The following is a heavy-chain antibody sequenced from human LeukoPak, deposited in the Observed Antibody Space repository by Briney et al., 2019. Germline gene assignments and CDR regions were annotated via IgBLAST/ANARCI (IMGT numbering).Heavy chain of an antibody. CDR3: ASNLGARNAFDI. CDR1: GFTFSSYA. D-gene: IGHD1-1*01. J-gene: IGHJ3*02. Sequence: PGRSLRLSCAASGFTFSSYAMHWARQAPGKGLEWVAVISYDGSNKYYADSVKGRFTISRDNSKNTLYLQVNSLRAEDTAVYYCASNLGARNAFDIWGQGTMVTVSS. CDR2: ISYDGSNK. V-gene: IGHV3-30*14.